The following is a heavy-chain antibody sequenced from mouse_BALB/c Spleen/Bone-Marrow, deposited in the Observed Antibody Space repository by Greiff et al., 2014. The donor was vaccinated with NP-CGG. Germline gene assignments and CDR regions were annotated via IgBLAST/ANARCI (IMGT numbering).Heavy chain of an antibody. CDR3: TRRGIYDERTAMDD. D-gene: IGHD2-12*01. CDR2: INSGGTNT. V-gene: IGHV5-6*02. J-gene: IGHJ4*01. Sequence: EVKVVESGGDLVYPGGSLKLSCAASGFTFSSYGMSWVRQTPDTRLEWVATINSGGTNTYYPDSMKGRFTISRDNAKNTLYLQMSSLRSEDTAMYYCTRRGIYDERTAMDDWGRGTSVTVSS. CDR1: GFTFSSYG.